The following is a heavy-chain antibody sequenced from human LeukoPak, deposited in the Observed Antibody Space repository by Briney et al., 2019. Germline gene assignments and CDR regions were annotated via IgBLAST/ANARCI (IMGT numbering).Heavy chain of an antibody. CDR3: ARGQPPSYYDMDV. J-gene: IGHJ6*02. D-gene: IGHD6-13*01. Sequence: GGSLRLSCAASGISFSSHGMRWVRQAPGKGLEWVAVIWYDGSNIYYADSVKGRFTISRDNSKNTLYLQMNSLRAEDTAVYYCARGQPPSYYDMDVWGQGTTVTVSS. CDR2: IWYDGSNI. CDR1: GISFSSHG. V-gene: IGHV3-33*01.